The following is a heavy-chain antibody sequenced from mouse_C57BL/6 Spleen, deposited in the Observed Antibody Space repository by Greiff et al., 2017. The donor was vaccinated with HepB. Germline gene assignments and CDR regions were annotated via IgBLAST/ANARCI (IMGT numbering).Heavy chain of an antibody. J-gene: IGHJ3*01. Sequence: QVQLQQPGAELVMPGASVKLSCKASGYTFTSYWMHWVKRRPGQGLEWIGEIYPSDGYTNYNQKFKGKSTLTVDKSSSTAYMQLSSLTSEDSAVYYCARFHTTGFAYWGQGTLVTVSA. CDR2: IYPSDGYT. CDR1: GYTFTSYW. D-gene: IGHD1-1*01. V-gene: IGHV1-69*01. CDR3: ARFHTTGFAY.